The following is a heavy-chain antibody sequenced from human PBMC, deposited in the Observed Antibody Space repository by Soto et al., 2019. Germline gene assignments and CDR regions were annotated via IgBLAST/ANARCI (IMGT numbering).Heavy chain of an antibody. J-gene: IGHJ4*02. Sequence: QLQLQESGPGLVKPSETLSLTCTVSGGSISSSSYYWGWIRQPPGKGLEWIGSLYYTGTTYYNPSLKSRVTISVYTSKNQFSLKLSSVTAADTAVYYCARLDYGGNTADFDYWGQGTLVTVSS. CDR2: LYYTGTT. CDR3: ARLDYGGNTADFDY. V-gene: IGHV4-39*01. D-gene: IGHD4-17*01. CDR1: GGSISSSSYY.